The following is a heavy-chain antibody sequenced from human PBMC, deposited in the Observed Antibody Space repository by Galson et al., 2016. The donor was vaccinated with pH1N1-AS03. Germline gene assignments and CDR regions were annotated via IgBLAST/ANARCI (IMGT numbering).Heavy chain of an antibody. J-gene: IGHJ4*02. Sequence: SLRLSCAASGFTFSSYSMNWVRQAPGKGLEWVSSISSSGNYKYYADSVKGRFTISRDNAKNSLSLQMNSLRSEDTAVYYCTSGMVELDYWGQGTLVTVSS. D-gene: IGHD3-10*01. V-gene: IGHV3-21*01. CDR3: TSGMVELDY. CDR2: ISSSGNYK. CDR1: GFTFSSYS.